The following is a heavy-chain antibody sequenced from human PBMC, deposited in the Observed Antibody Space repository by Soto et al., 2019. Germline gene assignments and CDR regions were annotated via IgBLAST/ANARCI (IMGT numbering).Heavy chain of an antibody. CDR1: GFTFSSYA. J-gene: IGHJ6*02. V-gene: IGHV3-23*01. Sequence: GGSLRLSCAASGFTFSSYAMSWVRQAPGKGLEWVSAISGSGGSTYYADSVKGRFTISRDNSKNTLYLQMNSLRAEDTALYYCARDLFDGLVPFSISGLGHYYYYVMVVGDQGTTVAVSS. CDR3: ARDLFDGLVPFSISGLGHYYYYVMVV. CDR2: ISGSGGST. D-gene: IGHD2-2*01.